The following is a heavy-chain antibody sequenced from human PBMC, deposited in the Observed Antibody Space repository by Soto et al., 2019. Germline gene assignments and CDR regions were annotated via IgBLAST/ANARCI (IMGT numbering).Heavy chain of an antibody. CDR2: ISSSSSTI. CDR3: ARGEDCSGGSCYSPDWFDP. CDR1: GFTFSSYS. J-gene: IGHJ5*02. D-gene: IGHD2-15*01. V-gene: IGHV3-48*02. Sequence: GGSLRLSCAASGFTFSSYSMNWVRQAPGKGLEWVSYISSSSSTIYYADSRKGRFTISRDNAKNSLYLQMNSLRDEDTAVYYCARGEDCSGGSCYSPDWFDPWGQGTLVTVSS.